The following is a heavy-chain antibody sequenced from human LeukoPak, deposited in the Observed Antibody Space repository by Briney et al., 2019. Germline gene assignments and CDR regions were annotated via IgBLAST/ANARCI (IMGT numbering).Heavy chain of an antibody. CDR1: GXTFDDYA. V-gene: IGHV3-43*02. Sequence: GGSLRLSCAASGXTFDDYAMHWVRQAPGKGLEWVSLISGDGGSTYYADSVKGRFTISRDNSKNSLYLQMNSLRTEDTALYYCAKEVRYSSGRYYDYWGQGTLVTVSS. CDR2: ISGDGGST. D-gene: IGHD6-19*01. J-gene: IGHJ4*02. CDR3: AKEVRYSSGRYYDY.